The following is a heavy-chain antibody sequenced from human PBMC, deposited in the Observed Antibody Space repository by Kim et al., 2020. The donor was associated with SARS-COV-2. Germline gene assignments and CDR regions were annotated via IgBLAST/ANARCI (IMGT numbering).Heavy chain of an antibody. Sequence: YADSVKGRFTISRDNAKNSLYLQMNSLRDEDTAKYYCALVAVAGSHGAFDIWGQGTMVTVSS. CDR3: ALVAVAGSHGAFDI. V-gene: IGHV3-48*02. J-gene: IGHJ3*02. D-gene: IGHD6-19*01.